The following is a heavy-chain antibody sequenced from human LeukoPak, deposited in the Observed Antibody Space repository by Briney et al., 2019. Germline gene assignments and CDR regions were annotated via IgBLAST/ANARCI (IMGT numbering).Heavy chain of an antibody. CDR1: GGSVSSGSYY. CDR3: AVRYFDWLLRPHNWFDP. J-gene: IGHJ5*02. CDR2: IYYSGSA. V-gene: IGHV4-61*01. Sequence: SETLSLTCTVSGGSVSSGSYYWSWIRQPPGKGLEWIGYIYYSGSANYNPSLKSRVTISVDTSKNQFSLKLSSVTAADTAVYYCAVRYFDWLLRPHNWFDPWGQGTLVTVSS. D-gene: IGHD3-9*01.